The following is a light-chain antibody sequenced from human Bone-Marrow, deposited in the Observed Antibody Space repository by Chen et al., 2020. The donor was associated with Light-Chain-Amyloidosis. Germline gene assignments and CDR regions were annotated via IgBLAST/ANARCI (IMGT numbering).Light chain of an antibody. V-gene: IGLV3-25*03. CDR3: QSADSSGTYEVI. CDR1: DLPTKY. J-gene: IGLJ2*01. Sequence: SYELTQPPSVSVSPGQTARITCSGDDLPTKYAYWYQQKPDQAPVLVIHRDTERPSGISERFSGSSAGTTATLTISGVQAEDEADYRCQSADSSGTYEVIFGGGTKLTVL. CDR2: RDT.